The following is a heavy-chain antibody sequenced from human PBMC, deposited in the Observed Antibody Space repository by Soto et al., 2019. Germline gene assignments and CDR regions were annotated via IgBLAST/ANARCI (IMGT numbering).Heavy chain of an antibody. Sequence: PGASLKISCQASGYSFSSSWIGWVRQMPGKGLEWMGIIDPNDSQTIYSPSFQGQVTISADKSIDTAYLQWSSLKTSDTAMYYCARHAGNSWKGDYFDYWGQGALVTVSS. CDR2: IDPNDSQT. J-gene: IGHJ4*02. V-gene: IGHV5-51*01. CDR1: GYSFSSSW. CDR3: ARHAGNSWKGDYFDY. D-gene: IGHD6-13*01.